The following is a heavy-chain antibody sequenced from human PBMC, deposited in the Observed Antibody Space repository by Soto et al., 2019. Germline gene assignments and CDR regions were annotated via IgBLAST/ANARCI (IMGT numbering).Heavy chain of an antibody. D-gene: IGHD1-26*01. CDR3: ARREIFDS. V-gene: IGHV4-59*08. J-gene: IGHJ4*02. CDR2: IYYTGST. Sequence: QVQLQESGPKLVKPSETLSLTCTVPDGSINSYYWTWIRQPPGKGLEWIGYIYYTGSTNYNTSLKSRVTISIDTSKNQVSLKLSSVTAADTAVYYCARREIFDSWGQGILVTVSS. CDR1: DGSINSYY.